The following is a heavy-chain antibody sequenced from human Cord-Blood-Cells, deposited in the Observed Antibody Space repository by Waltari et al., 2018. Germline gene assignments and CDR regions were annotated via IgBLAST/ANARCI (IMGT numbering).Heavy chain of an antibody. D-gene: IGHD3-3*01. CDR2: IYYSGGT. J-gene: IGHJ3*02. V-gene: IGHV4-39*01. CDR1: GGSISSSSYY. Sequence: QLPLQESAAGLVKPSELLSLTCTVSGGSISSSSYYWGWLREPPGTGLEWIGSIYYSGGTYSNPSLKSRVTISVDTSKTQFSLKLSSVTAADTAVYYWARRGNKYDCWSGYYSWDALDIWGQGTMVTVSS. CDR3: ARRGNKYDCWSGYYSWDALDI.